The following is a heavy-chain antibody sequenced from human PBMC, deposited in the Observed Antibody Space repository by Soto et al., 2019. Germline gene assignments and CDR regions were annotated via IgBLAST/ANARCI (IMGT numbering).Heavy chain of an antibody. Sequence: SETLSLTCTVSGGSISSGDYYWSWIRQPPGKGLEWIGNIYYSGSTYYNPSLKSRVTISVDTSKNQFSLKLSSVTAADTAVYYCASYCRSTSCYTFGHTWFDPWGQGTLVTVS. J-gene: IGHJ5*02. V-gene: IGHV4-30-4*01. CDR3: ASYCRSTSCYTFGHTWFDP. CDR2: IYYSGST. CDR1: GGSISSGDYY. D-gene: IGHD2-2*02.